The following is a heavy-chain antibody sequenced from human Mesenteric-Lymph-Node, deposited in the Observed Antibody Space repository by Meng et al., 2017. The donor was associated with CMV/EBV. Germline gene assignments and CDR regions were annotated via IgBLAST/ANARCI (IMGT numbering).Heavy chain of an antibody. J-gene: IGHJ5*02. V-gene: IGHV3-30*02. Sequence: GESLKISCAASGFTFGNFAMHWVRQAPGKGLEWLAFIRYDEINKYYADSVKGRFTISRDRSRNTLHLQMNSLRADDTAVYYCARALVREYNWFAPWGQGTLVTVSS. CDR3: ARALVREYNWFAP. D-gene: IGHD3-10*01. CDR2: IRYDEINK. CDR1: GFTFGNFA.